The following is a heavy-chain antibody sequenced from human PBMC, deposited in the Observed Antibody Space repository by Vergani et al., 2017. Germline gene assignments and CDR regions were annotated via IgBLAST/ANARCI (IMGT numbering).Heavy chain of an antibody. CDR3: ARDSTLVATIYYYGMDV. J-gene: IGHJ6*02. CDR2: INPNSGGT. D-gene: IGHD5-12*01. V-gene: IGHV1-2*02. Sequence: QVQLVQSGAEVKKPGASVKVSCKASGYTFTGYYMHCVRQAPGQGLEWMGWINPNSGGTNYAQKFQGRVTMTRDTSISTAYMELSRLRSDDTAVYYCARDSTLVATIYYYGMDVWGQGTTVTVSS. CDR1: GYTFTGYY.